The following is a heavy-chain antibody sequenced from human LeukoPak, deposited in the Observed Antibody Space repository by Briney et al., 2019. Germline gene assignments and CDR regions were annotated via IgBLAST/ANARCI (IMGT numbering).Heavy chain of an antibody. J-gene: IGHJ3*02. V-gene: IGHV5-51*01. Sequence: GESLKISCKGSGYSFTSYWIGWVRQMPGKGLEWMGIIYPGDSDTRYSPSFQGQVTISADKSISTAYLQWSSLKASDTAMYYCARLQGGHYYDSSGYYYAFDIWGQGTMVTVSS. CDR2: IYPGDSDT. CDR1: GYSFTSYW. CDR3: ARLQGGHYYDSSGYYYAFDI. D-gene: IGHD3-22*01.